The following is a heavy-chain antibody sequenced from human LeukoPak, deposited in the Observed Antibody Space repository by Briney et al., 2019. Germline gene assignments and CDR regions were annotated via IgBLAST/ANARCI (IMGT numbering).Heavy chain of an antibody. CDR3: ARTKPFLEWSCDY. CDR1: GYTFTGYY. CDR2: INPNSGGT. V-gene: IGHV1-2*02. D-gene: IGHD3-3*01. J-gene: IGHJ4*02. Sequence: ASVKVSCKASGYTFTGYYMHWVRQAPGQGLEWMGWINPNSGGTNYAQKFQGRVTMTRDTSTSTVYMELSSLRSEDTAVYYCARTKPFLEWSCDYWGQGTLVTVSS.